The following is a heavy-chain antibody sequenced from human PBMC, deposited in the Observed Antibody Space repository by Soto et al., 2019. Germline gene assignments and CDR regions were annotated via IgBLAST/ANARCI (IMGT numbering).Heavy chain of an antibody. V-gene: IGHV1-18*01. CDR3: ARVSRNDILTGRSAFDI. Sequence: GASVKVSCKASGYTFTSYGITWVRQAPGQGLEWMGWISAYNGNTNYAQKLQGRVTMTTDTSTSTAYMELRSLRSDDTAVYYCARVSRNDILTGRSAFDIWGQGTMVTVSS. CDR1: GYTFTSYG. J-gene: IGHJ3*02. D-gene: IGHD3-9*01. CDR2: ISAYNGNT.